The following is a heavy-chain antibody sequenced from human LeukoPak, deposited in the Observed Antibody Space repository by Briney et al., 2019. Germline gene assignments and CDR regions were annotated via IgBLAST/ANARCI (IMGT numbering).Heavy chain of an antibody. D-gene: IGHD4-23*01. CDR2: IYPGDSDT. CDR1: GYSFTSYW. Sequence: RGESLKISCKGSGYSFTSYWIGWVRQMPGKGLEWMGIIYPGDSDTRYSPSFQGHVTISADKSISTAYLQWSGLRASDTAMYYCARHADYGDNSKLGYWGQGTLVTVSS. V-gene: IGHV5-51*01. J-gene: IGHJ4*02. CDR3: ARHADYGDNSKLGY.